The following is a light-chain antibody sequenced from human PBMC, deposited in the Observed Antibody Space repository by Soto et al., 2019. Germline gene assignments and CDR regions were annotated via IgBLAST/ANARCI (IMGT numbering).Light chain of an antibody. CDR3: QQYGSSLQT. CDR1: QSVSSSY. V-gene: IGKV3-20*01. J-gene: IGKJ1*01. Sequence: EVVLTQSPGTLSLSPGERETLSCRASQSVSSSYLAWYQQKPGQAPRLLIYGASSRATGIPDRFSGSGSGTDFTLTISRLEPEDFAVYYCQQYGSSLQTFGQGTKVDIK. CDR2: GAS.